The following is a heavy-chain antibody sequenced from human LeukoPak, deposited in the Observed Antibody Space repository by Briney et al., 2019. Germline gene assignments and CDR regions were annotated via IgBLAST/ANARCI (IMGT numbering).Heavy chain of an antibody. CDR2: INHSGST. CDR1: GGSFSGYY. J-gene: IGHJ4*02. V-gene: IGHV4-34*01. Sequence: SETLSLTCAVYGGSFSGYYWSWIRQPPGKGLEWIGEINHSGSTNYNPSLKSRVTISVDTSKNQFSLKLSSVTAADTAVYYCARATNDCSSTSCSLSYFAYWGQGTLVTVSS. CDR3: ARATNDCSSTSCSLSYFAY. D-gene: IGHD2-2*01.